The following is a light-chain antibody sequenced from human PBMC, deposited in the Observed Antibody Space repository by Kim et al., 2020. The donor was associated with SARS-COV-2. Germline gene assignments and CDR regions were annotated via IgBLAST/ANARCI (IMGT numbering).Light chain of an antibody. V-gene: IGLV3-9*01. CDR3: QVWDSNTWV. Sequence: VALGQTATITCGARNIGSKIVHWYQQTPGQAPVMVIDRDTNRPSGIPERFSGSTSGNTATLTISRAQAGDEADYYCQVWDSNTWVFGGGTQLTVL. J-gene: IGLJ3*02. CDR1: NIGSKI. CDR2: RDT.